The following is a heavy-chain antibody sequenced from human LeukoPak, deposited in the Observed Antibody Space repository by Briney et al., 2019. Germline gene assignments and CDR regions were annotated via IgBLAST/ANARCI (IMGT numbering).Heavy chain of an antibody. D-gene: IGHD1-1*01. V-gene: IGHV4-31*03. CDR3: ARARGNWPTEPHFDY. Sequence: SQTLSLTCTVSGGSISSGGYYWSWIRQNPGKGLEWIGYSYYRGNTYYNPSLKSRVTISVDASKNQFSLKLSSVTAADTAVYYCARARGNWPTEPHFDYGGQGTRVSVSS. J-gene: IGHJ4*02. CDR2: SYYRGNT. CDR1: GGSISSGGYY.